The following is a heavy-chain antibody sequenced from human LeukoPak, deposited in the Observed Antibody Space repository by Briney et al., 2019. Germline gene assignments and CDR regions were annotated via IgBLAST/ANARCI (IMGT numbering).Heavy chain of an antibody. CDR3: AKDQQKQLVRGWLDP. Sequence: GRSLRLSCAASGFTLSSYGMHWVRKAPGKRLEWVAVTSYGGSSEYYADSVRGRFTISRDDSKNTVYLQMNSLRPEDTAIYYCAKDQQKQLVRGWLDPWGQGTLVTVSS. D-gene: IGHD6-13*01. J-gene: IGHJ5*02. V-gene: IGHV3-30*18. CDR1: GFTLSSYG. CDR2: TSYGGSSE.